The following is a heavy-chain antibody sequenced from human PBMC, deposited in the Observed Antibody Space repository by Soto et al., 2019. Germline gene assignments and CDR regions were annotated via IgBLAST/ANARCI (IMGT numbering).Heavy chain of an antibody. CDR2: ISRSSNVI. Sequence: EVQLVESGGGLVQPGGSLRLSCAVSGFTFSTYNMNWVRQAPGQGLEWVSYISRSSNVILYADSVKGRFTISRDNAKNSLFPQMNGLRDEDTAVYYCARGGGSADFDHWGQGTLVTVSS. D-gene: IGHD5-12*01. CDR1: GFTFSTYN. CDR3: ARGGGSADFDH. J-gene: IGHJ4*02. V-gene: IGHV3-48*02.